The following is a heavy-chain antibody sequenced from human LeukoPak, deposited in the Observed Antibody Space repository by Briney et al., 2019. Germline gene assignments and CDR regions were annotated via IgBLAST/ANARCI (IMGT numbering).Heavy chain of an antibody. D-gene: IGHD6-19*01. V-gene: IGHV3-23*01. J-gene: IGHJ4*02. CDR2: ISGSGGGI. CDR3: AKVRYNSGWIFDF. Sequence: PGGSLRLSCATSGFTFSTYAMSWVRQAPGKGLEWVSGISGSGGGIYYADSVKGRFTIPRDSSKNTLYLQMNSLRVEDTAIYYCAKVRYNSGWIFDFWGQGTLVTVSS. CDR1: GFTFSTYA.